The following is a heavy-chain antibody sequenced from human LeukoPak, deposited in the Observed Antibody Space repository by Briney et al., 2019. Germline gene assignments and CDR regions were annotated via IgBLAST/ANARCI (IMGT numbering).Heavy chain of an antibody. J-gene: IGHJ6*02. CDR1: GGSISSGGYY. D-gene: IGHD6-13*01. CDR2: IYYSGST. V-gene: IGHV4-31*03. Sequence: PSETLSLTCTVSGGSISSGGYYWSWIRQHPGKGLEWIGYIYYSGSTYYNPSLKSRVTISVDTSKNQFSLKLSSVTAADTAVYYRARDXSSXPGNYYYYGMDVWGQGTTVTVSS. CDR3: ARDXSSXPGNYYYYGMDV.